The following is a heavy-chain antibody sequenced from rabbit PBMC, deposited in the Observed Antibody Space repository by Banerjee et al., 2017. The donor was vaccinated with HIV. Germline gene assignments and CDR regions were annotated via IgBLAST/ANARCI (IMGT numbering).Heavy chain of an antibody. J-gene: IGHJ4*01. CDR2: IGTGFGDP. D-gene: IGHD1-1*01. CDR1: GFSFSSGYD. V-gene: IGHV1S45*01. Sequence: QEQLVESGGGLVKLGASLTLTCTASGFSFSSGYDMCLLRPAPGKGLELIACIGTGFGDPYYANWVKGRFTISKTSSTKVTLQVTSLTAADAATYFCARETWGVSGNYGLLGPGPLVPVS. CDR3: ARETWGVSGNYGL.